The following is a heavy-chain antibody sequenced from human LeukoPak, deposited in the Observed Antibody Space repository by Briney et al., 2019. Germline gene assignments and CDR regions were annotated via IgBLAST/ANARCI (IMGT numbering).Heavy chain of an antibody. Sequence: GGSLRLSCAASGFTFSDYYMSWIRQAPGKGLEWVSYISSSGSTIYYADSVKGRFTISRDNAKNSLHLQMNSLRAEDTAVYYCARTKYCSGGSCYSGIDAFDIWGQGTMVTVSS. D-gene: IGHD2-15*01. CDR2: ISSSGSTI. J-gene: IGHJ3*02. V-gene: IGHV3-11*04. CDR3: ARTKYCSGGSCYSGIDAFDI. CDR1: GFTFSDYY.